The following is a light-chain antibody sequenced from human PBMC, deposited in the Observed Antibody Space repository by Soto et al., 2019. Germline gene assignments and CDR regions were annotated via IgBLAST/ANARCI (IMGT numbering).Light chain of an antibody. Sequence: EIVLTQSPATLSLSPGERATLSCRASQSVSTYLAWFQQKPGQAPRLLIYDASNRATGIPARFSGSGSGTDFTLTISSLEPEDFAVYYCQQRSNWPPLTFGGGDQGGYQ. V-gene: IGKV3-11*01. CDR1: QSVSTY. CDR3: QQRSNWPPLT. CDR2: DAS. J-gene: IGKJ4*01.